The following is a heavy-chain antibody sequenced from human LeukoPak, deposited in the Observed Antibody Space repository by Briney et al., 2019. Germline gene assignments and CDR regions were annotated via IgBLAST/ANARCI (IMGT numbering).Heavy chain of an antibody. J-gene: IGHJ3*02. CDR2: INPNSGGT. D-gene: IGHD3-22*01. Sequence: ASVKVSCKASGYTFTGYYMHWVRQAPGQGLEWMGWINPNSGGTNHAQKFQGRVTMTRDTSISTAYMELSRLRSDDTAVYYCASRMYYDSSGYPNDAFDIWGQGTMVTVSS. CDR3: ASRMYYDSSGYPNDAFDI. V-gene: IGHV1-2*02. CDR1: GYTFTGYY.